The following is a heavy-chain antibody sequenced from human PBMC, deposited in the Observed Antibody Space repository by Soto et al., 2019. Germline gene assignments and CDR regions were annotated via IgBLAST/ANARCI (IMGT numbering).Heavy chain of an antibody. CDR1: GGSISSYY. CDR3: ARVRGYENLFDY. CDR2: IYYSGST. Sequence: PSETLSLTCTVSGGSISSYYWSWIRQPPGKGLEWIGYIYYSGSTNYNPSLKSRVTISVDTSKNQFSLKLSSVTAADTAVYYCARVRGYENLFDYWGQGTLVTVS. D-gene: IGHD5-12*01. V-gene: IGHV4-59*01. J-gene: IGHJ4*02.